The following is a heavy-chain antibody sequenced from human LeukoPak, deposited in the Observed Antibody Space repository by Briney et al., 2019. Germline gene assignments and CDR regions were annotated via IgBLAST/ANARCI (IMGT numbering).Heavy chain of an antibody. CDR3: ARREPTVTTPYQDYFDY. CDR1: GFTFSNYA. D-gene: IGHD4-17*01. Sequence: GGSLRLSCAASGFTFSNYAMCWVRQAPGKGLEWVSAITGSGSSTYYADSVKGRFTISGDNSKNTLYLQINSLRAEDTAVYYCARREPTVTTPYQDYFDYWGQGTLVTVSS. J-gene: IGHJ4*02. V-gene: IGHV3-23*01. CDR2: ITGSGSST.